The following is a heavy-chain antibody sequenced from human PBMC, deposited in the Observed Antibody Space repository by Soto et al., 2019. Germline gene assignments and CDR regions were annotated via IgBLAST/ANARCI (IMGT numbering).Heavy chain of an antibody. CDR2: INSDGSST. D-gene: IGHD5-12*01. V-gene: IGHV3-74*01. CDR3: ARDWWWGYSGYKGSDAFDI. Sequence: GGSLRLSCAASGFTFSSYWMHWVRQAPGKGLVWVSRINSDGSSTSYADSVKGRFTISRDNAKNTLYLQMNSLRAEDTAVYYCARDWWWGYSGYKGSDAFDIWGQGTMVTVSS. J-gene: IGHJ3*02. CDR1: GFTFSSYW.